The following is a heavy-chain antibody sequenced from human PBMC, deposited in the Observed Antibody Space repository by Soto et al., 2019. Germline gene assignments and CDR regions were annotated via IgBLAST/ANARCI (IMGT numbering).Heavy chain of an antibody. V-gene: IGHV3-33*01. CDR3: AREGIAVAGGYYYGMDV. D-gene: IGHD6-19*01. CDR1: GFTFSSNG. CDR2: IWYDGSNK. Sequence: QVELVESGGGVVQPGRSLRLSCAASGFTFSSNGMHWVRQAPGKGLEWMAVIWYDGSNKYYADSVKGRFTISRDNSKNTLYLQMNSLRAEDTAVYYCAREGIAVAGGYYYGMDVWGQGTTVTVSS. J-gene: IGHJ6*02.